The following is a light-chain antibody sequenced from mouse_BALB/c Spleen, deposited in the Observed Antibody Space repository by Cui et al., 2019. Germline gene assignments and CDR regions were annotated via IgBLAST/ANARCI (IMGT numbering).Light chain of an antibody. Sequence: QIVLTQSSAIMSASPGEKVTITCSASSSVSYMHWFQQKPGTSPKLWIYSTSNLASGVPARFSGSGSGTSYSLTISRMEAEDAATYYCQQRSSYPYTFGGGTKLEIK. CDR3: QQRSSYPYT. CDR2: STS. CDR1: SSVSY. V-gene: IGKV4-57*01. J-gene: IGKJ2*01.